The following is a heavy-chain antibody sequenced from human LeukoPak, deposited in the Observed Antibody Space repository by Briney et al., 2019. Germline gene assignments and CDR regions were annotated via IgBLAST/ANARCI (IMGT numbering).Heavy chain of an antibody. CDR3: AAYRGAHHKTFDY. V-gene: IGHV3-7*03. D-gene: IGHD1-26*01. CDR2: IKQDESEK. Sequence: PGGSLRLSCVASGFTFSSRDWMSWVRQAPGKGLEWVANIKQDESEKDYVDSVKGRFTISRDNAKNSLYLQMNSLRAEDTAVYYCAAYRGAHHKTFDYWGQGTLVTVSS. J-gene: IGHJ4*02. CDR1: GFTFSSRDW.